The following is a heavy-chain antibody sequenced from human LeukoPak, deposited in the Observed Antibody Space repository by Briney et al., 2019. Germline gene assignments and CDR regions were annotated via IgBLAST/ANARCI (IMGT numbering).Heavy chain of an antibody. D-gene: IGHD4-17*01. J-gene: IGHJ4*02. CDR2: IKGKTDGETT. Sequence: PGGSLRLSCTASGISFSNAWMSWVRQAPGRGLEWVGRIKGKTDGETTDYAAPVKGRFTISRDDSKNTVYLQMNSLKTEDTAVYYCAKYRRRLSTVTTFELTIDYWGQGTLVTVSS. V-gene: IGHV3-15*01. CDR1: GISFSNAW. CDR3: AKYRRRLSTVTTFELTIDY.